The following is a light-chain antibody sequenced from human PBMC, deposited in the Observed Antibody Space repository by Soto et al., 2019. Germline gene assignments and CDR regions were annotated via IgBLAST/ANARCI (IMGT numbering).Light chain of an antibody. CDR2: GTS. J-gene: IGKJ1*01. V-gene: IGKV3-20*01. CDR1: QSFTSRS. CDR3: QQYDSSPRT. Sequence: EILLTQSPCTLSLSPGERATLSCRASQSFTSRSLACYQQKPGLAPRLLISGTSNRAAGIPDRFSGSGSGTEFTLTISRLEPDDFAVYYCQQYDSSPRTFGQGTKVDIK.